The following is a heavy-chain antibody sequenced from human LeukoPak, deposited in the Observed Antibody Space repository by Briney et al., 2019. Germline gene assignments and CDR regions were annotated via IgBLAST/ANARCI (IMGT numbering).Heavy chain of an antibody. CDR3: ARGVWRFSGALDI. V-gene: IGHV4-34*01. CDR2: INHSGST. Sequence: SETLSLTCAVYGGSFSGYYWSWIRQPPGKGLEWIGEINHSGSTNYNPSLKSRVTISVDTSKNQFSLKLSSVTAADTAVYYCARGVWRFSGALDIWGQGTMVTVSS. D-gene: IGHD3-3*01. J-gene: IGHJ3*02. CDR1: GGSFSGYY.